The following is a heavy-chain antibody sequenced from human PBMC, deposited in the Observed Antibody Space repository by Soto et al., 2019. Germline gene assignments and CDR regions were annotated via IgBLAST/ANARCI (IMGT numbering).Heavy chain of an antibody. V-gene: IGHV1-18*01. J-gene: IGHJ6*02. CDR2: ISAYNGNT. CDR1: GYTFTSYG. D-gene: IGHD1-7*01. Sequence: ASVKVSCKASGYTFTSYGISWVRQAPGQGLEWMGWISAYNGNTNYAQKLQGRVTMTTDTSTSTAYMELRSLRSDDTAVYYCARRAYNWNYGSYYYGMDVWGQATTVTVSS. CDR3: ARRAYNWNYGSYYYGMDV.